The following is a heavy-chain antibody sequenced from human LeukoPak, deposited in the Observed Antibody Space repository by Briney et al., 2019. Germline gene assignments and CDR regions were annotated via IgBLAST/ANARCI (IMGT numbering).Heavy chain of an antibody. J-gene: IGHJ5*02. Sequence: SETLSLTCTVSGDSISTYYWSWIQQPPGKGLEWIGYIYFSGSTNYNPSLKSRVTISVDTSKNQFSLKLSSVTAADTAVYYCARARPNDYGDYGGWFDPWGQGTLVTVSS. CDR1: GDSISTYY. D-gene: IGHD4-17*01. V-gene: IGHV4-59*01. CDR3: ARARPNDYGDYGGWFDP. CDR2: IYFSGST.